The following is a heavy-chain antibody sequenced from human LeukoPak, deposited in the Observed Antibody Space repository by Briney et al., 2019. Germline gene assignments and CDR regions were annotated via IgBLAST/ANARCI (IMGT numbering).Heavy chain of an antibody. CDR1: GFTFSSYA. CDR2: ISYDGSNK. J-gene: IGHJ4*02. Sequence: GGSLRLSCAASGFTFSSYAMHWVRQAPGKGLECVAVISYDGSNKYYADSVKGRFTISRDNSKNTLYLQMNSLRAEDTAVYYCARDQYYYDSSGCPGYWGQGTLVTVSS. CDR3: ARDQYYYDSSGCPGY. D-gene: IGHD3-22*01. V-gene: IGHV3-30*01.